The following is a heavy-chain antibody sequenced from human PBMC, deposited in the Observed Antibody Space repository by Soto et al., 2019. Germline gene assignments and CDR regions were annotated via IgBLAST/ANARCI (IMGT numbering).Heavy chain of an antibody. V-gene: IGHV4-30-2*01. CDR1: GGSISSGGYS. Sequence: SETLSLTCAVSGGSISSGGYSLTWIRQPPGKGLEWVGYIYHSGSTYYNPSLKSRVTISVDRSKNQFSLKMTSVTAADTAVYYCASKFGELLADAFDIWGQGTVVTVSS. J-gene: IGHJ3*02. D-gene: IGHD3-10*01. CDR2: IYHSGST. CDR3: ASKFGELLADAFDI.